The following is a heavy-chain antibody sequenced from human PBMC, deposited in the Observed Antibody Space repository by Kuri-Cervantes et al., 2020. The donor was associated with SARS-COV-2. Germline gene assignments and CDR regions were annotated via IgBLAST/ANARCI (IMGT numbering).Heavy chain of an antibody. D-gene: IGHD3-3*01. CDR3: ASAAGYDFWSGVPENY. J-gene: IGHJ4*02. V-gene: IGHV3-11*06. CDR2: ISSSSSYT. Sequence: GESLKISCAASGFTFSDYYMSWIRQAPGKGLEWVSYISSSSSYTNYADSVKGRFTISRDNAKNSLYLQMNSLRAEDTAVYYCASAAGYDFWSGVPENYWGQGTLVTVSS. CDR1: GFTFSDYY.